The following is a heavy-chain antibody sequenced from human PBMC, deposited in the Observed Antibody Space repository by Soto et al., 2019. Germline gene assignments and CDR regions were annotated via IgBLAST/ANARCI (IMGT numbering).Heavy chain of an antibody. CDR3: ATEWRITMIVVAEDAFDI. Sequence: QVQLVESGGGVVQPGRSLRLSCAASGFTFSSYAMHWVRQAPGKGLEWVAVISYDGSNKYYADSVKGRFTISRDKSKNTLYLQMNSLRAEDTAVYYCATEWRITMIVVAEDAFDIWGQGTMVTVSS. CDR2: ISYDGSNK. CDR1: GFTFSSYA. J-gene: IGHJ3*02. V-gene: IGHV3-30-3*01. D-gene: IGHD3-22*01.